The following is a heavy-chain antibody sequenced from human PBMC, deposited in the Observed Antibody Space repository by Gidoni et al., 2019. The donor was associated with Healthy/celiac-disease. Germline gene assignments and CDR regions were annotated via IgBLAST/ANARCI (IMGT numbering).Heavy chain of an antibody. V-gene: IGHV3-48*04. J-gene: IGHJ4*02. CDR2: ISSSSSTI. Sequence: EVQLVESGGGLVQPGGSLRLSCAASGFPFSSYSMNWVRQAPGKGLEWVSYISSSSSTIYYADSVKGRFTISRDNAKNSLYLQMNSLRAEDTAVYYCARDRRRRSAYYFDYWGQGTLVTVSS. CDR1: GFPFSSYS. CDR3: ARDRRRRSAYYFDY.